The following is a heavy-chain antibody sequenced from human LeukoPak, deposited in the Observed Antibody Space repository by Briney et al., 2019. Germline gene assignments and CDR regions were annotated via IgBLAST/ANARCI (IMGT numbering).Heavy chain of an antibody. CDR3: ASVGEELWFDY. V-gene: IGHV4-38-2*02. D-gene: IGHD5-18*01. CDR2: IYHSGST. Sequence: PSETLSLTCTVSGYSISSGYYWGWIRQPPGKGLEWIGNIYHSGSTYYNPSLKSRVTISVDTSKNQFSLKLSSVTAADTAVYYCASVGEELWFDYWGQGTLVTVSS. CDR1: GYSISSGYY. J-gene: IGHJ4*02.